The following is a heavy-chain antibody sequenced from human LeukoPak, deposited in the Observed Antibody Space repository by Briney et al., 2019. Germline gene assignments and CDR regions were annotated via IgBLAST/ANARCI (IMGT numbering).Heavy chain of an antibody. CDR1: GFPFSTYW. J-gene: IGHJ4*02. V-gene: IGHV3-7*01. Sequence: PGGSLRLSCAASGFPFSTYWMAWVRQAPGKGLDWVANIRKDGGAKFYAASVKGRFIISRDNAENSLYLQMNNLRDEDTAVYYCATSHDSSGNDWGQGTLVTV. D-gene: IGHD3-22*01. CDR2: IRKDGGAK. CDR3: ATSHDSSGND.